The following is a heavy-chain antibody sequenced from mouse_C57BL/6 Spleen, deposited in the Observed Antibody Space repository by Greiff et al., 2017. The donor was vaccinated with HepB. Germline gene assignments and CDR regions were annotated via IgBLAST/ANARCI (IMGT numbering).Heavy chain of an antibody. CDR1: GYTFTDYN. J-gene: IGHJ4*01. CDR2: INPNNGGT. CDR3: ARRVYYDYDGYAMDY. Sequence: EVMLVESGPELVKPGASVKIPCKASGYTFTDYNMDWVKQSHGKSLEWIGDINPNNGGTIYNQKFKGKATLTVDKSSSTAYMELRSMTSEDTAVYYCARRVYYDYDGYAMDYWGQGTSVTVSS. D-gene: IGHD2-4*01. V-gene: IGHV1-18*01.